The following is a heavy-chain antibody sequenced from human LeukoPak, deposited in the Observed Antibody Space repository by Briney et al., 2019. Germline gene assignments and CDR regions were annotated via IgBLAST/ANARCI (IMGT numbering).Heavy chain of an antibody. Sequence: PGGSLRLSCAASGFSFSTYALTWVRQAPGKGLEWVSALSASGGTTYYADSVQGRFATSRDNSKNTLYLQMNSPRAEDTAVYYCAKLPREYCSSTSCPNWFDTWGQGTLVTVSS. D-gene: IGHD2-2*01. CDR2: LSASGGTT. CDR1: GFSFSTYA. V-gene: IGHV3-23*01. J-gene: IGHJ5*02. CDR3: AKLPREYCSSTSCPNWFDT.